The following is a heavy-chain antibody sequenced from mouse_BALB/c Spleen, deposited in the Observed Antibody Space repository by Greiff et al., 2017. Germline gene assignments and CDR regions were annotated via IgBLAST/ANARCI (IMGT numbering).Heavy chain of an antibody. CDR2: IRNKANGYTT. Sequence: EVQGVESGGGLVQPGGSLRLSCATSGFTFTDYYMSWVRQPPGKALEWLGFIRNKANGYTTEYSASVKGRFTISRDNSQSILYLQMNTLRAEDSATYYCARGIYRYDVWFAYWGQGTLVTVSA. CDR3: ARGIYRYDVWFAY. J-gene: IGHJ3*01. V-gene: IGHV7-3*02. D-gene: IGHD2-14*01. CDR1: GFTFTDYY.